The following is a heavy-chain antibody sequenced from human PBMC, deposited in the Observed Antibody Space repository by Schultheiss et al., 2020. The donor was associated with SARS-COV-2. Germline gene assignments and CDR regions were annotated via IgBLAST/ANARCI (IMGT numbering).Heavy chain of an antibody. J-gene: IGHJ4*02. V-gene: IGHV3-23*01. CDR2: ISGSGGST. CDR3: AALGSIVGAYYFDY. Sequence: GESLKISCAASGFTFSSYAMSWVRQAPGKGLEWVSAISGSGGSTYYADSVKGRFTISRDNSKNTLYLQMNSLRAEDTAVYYCAALGSIVGAYYFDYWGQGTLVTVSS. CDR1: GFTFSSYA. D-gene: IGHD1-26*01.